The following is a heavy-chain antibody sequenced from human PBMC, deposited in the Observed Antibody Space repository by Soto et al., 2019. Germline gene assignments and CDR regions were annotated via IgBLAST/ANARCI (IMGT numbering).Heavy chain of an antibody. Sequence: EGSLRLSCAASGFTFSTYAMHWVRQAPGKGLEWVAVISYDGSNKYYADSVKGRFTISRDDSKKTLFLQMNSLRAEDTAVYYFAKELILYRIAAKNSWDYWRKGTRVTVCS. CDR2: ISYDGSNK. CDR1: GFTFSTYA. CDR3: AKELILYRIAAKNSWDY. V-gene: IGHV3-30*18. D-gene: IGHD2-15*01. J-gene: IGHJ4*02.